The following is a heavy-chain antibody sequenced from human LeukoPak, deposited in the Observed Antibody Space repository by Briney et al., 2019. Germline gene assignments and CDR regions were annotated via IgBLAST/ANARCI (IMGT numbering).Heavy chain of an antibody. Sequence: GGSLRLSCAASGFTFSSYSMNWVRQAPGKGLEWVSSISSSSSYIYYADSVKGRFTISRDNAKNSLYLQMNSLRAEDTAVYYCARGPGYSYGTYYMDVWGKGTTVTVSS. J-gene: IGHJ6*03. V-gene: IGHV3-21*01. CDR2: ISSSSSYI. D-gene: IGHD5-18*01. CDR1: GFTFSSYS. CDR3: ARGPGYSYGTYYMDV.